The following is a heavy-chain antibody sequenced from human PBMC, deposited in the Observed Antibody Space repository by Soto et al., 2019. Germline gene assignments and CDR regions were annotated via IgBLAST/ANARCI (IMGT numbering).Heavy chain of an antibody. D-gene: IGHD1-26*01. J-gene: IGHJ6*04. CDR1: GGSISSYY. CDR3: ARVVDKVSVPGLLLEMDV. V-gene: IGHV4-59*01. Sequence: PSETLSLTCTVSGGSISSYYWSWIRQPPGKGLEWIGYIYYSGSTNYNPSLKSRVTISVDTSKNQFSLKLSSVTAADTAVYYCARVVDKVSVPGLLLEMDVWGKGTTVTVSS. CDR2: IYYSGST.